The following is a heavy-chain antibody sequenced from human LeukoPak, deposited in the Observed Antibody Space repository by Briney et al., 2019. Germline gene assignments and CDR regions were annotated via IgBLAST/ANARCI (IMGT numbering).Heavy chain of an antibody. D-gene: IGHD3-3*01. J-gene: IGHJ4*02. V-gene: IGHV3-23*01. CDR1: GFTFSSYA. CDR2: ISGSGGST. CDR3: AKPTQINYDFWSGYYLFYY. Sequence: GGSLRLSCAASGFTFSSYAMSWVRQAPGKGLEWVSAISGSGGSTYYADSVKGRFTISRDNSKNTLYLQMNSLRAADTAVYYCAKPTQINYDFWSGYYLFYYWGQGTLVTVSS.